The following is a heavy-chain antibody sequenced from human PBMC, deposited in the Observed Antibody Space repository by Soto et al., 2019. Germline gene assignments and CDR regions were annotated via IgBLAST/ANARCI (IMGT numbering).Heavy chain of an antibody. CDR2: IKSKTDGGTT. D-gene: IGHD3-9*01. CDR1: GFTFSNAW. V-gene: IGHV3-15*01. Sequence: PGGSLRLSCAASGFTFSNAWMSWVRQAPGKGLEWVGRIKSKTDGGTTDYAAPVKGRFTISRDDSKNTLYLQMNSLKTEDTAVYYCTTEDIRGIYYDILTGYPDYWGQGTLVTVSS. J-gene: IGHJ4*02. CDR3: TTEDIRGIYYDILTGYPDY.